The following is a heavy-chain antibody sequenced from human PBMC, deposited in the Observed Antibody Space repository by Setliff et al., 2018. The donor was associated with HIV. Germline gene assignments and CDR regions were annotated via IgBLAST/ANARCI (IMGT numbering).Heavy chain of an antibody. V-gene: IGHV3-15*01. CDR1: GFTFSNAW. D-gene: IGHD1-26*01. J-gene: IGHJ4*02. Sequence: GGSLRLSCAGSGFTFSNAWMSWVRQAPGKGLEWVGRMKTKTDGGTTDYAAPVKGRFSISRDDSKNTLYREMSSLKTEDTAKYYCTTTSGTYYRFGHWGQGTLVTVSS. CDR3: TTTSGTYYRFGH. CDR2: MKTKTDGGTT.